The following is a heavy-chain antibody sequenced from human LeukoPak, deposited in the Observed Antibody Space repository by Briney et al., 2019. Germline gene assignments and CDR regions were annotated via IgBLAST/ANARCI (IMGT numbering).Heavy chain of an antibody. CDR2: ISGSGGST. D-gene: IGHD2-15*01. CDR1: GFTFRNYG. Sequence: GGSLRLSCAASGFTFRNYGMNWVRRAPGKGLEWVTGISGSGGSTYYADSVKGRFTISRDNSKNTLYLQMDSLSAEDTAVYYCAKGHEDIVVVVAAYFDYWGQGTLVTVSS. CDR3: AKGHEDIVVVVAAYFDY. J-gene: IGHJ4*02. V-gene: IGHV3-23*01.